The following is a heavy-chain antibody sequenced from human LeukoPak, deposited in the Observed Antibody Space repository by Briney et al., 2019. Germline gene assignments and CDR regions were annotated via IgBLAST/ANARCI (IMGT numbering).Heavy chain of an antibody. Sequence: PGGSLRLSCAASGFTFDDYGMSWVRQAPGKGLEWVSGINWDGGSTGYADSVKGRFTISRDNAKNSLYLQMNSLRAEDTALYYCARASYGSGNYYYGMDVWGQGTTVTVSS. J-gene: IGHJ6*02. CDR2: INWDGGST. CDR3: ARASYGSGNYYYGMDV. CDR1: GFTFDDYG. D-gene: IGHD3-10*01. V-gene: IGHV3-20*04.